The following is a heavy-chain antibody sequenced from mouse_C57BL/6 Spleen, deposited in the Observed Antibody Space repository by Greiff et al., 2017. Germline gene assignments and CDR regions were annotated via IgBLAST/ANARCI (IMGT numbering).Heavy chain of an antibody. CDR2: IYPGDGDT. D-gene: IGHD4-1*01. CDR3: ARSLTGAFAY. V-gene: IGHV1-82*01. CDR1: GYAFSSSW. Sequence: VQLVESGPELVKPGASVKISCKASGYAFSSSWMNWVKQRPGKGLEWIGRIYPGDGDTNYNGKFKGKATLTADKSSSTAYMQLSSLTSEDSAVYFCARSLTGAFAYWGQGTLVTVSA. J-gene: IGHJ3*01.